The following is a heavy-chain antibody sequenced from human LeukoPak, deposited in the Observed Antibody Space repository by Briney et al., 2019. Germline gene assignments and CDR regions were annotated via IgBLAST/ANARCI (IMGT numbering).Heavy chain of an antibody. V-gene: IGHV1-24*01. Sequence: GSVKVSCRVSGYTLSELSMHWVRQAPGKGREWMGGFDPEDGEAIYPQRFQGRVTMTEDTSAATAYMELTSLRPEDTAVYYCAIGLSTMLTDYYGLDVWGQGTTVTVSS. CDR1: GYTLSELS. J-gene: IGHJ6*02. CDR3: AIGLSTMLTDYYGLDV. CDR2: FDPEDGEA. D-gene: IGHD4/OR15-4a*01.